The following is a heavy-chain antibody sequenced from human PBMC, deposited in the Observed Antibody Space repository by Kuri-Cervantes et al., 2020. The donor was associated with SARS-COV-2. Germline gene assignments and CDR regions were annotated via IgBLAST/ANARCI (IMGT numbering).Heavy chain of an antibody. CDR3: ATQRGYCSSTSCSLP. J-gene: IGHJ5*02. CDR2: ISSSGSTI. CDR1: GFTFSDYY. Sequence: GGSLRLSCAASGFTFSDYYMSWIRQAPGKGLEWVSYISSSGSTIYYADSVKGRFTISRDNAKNSLYLQMNSLRAEDTAVYYCATQRGYCSSTSCSLPWGQGTLVTVSS. D-gene: IGHD2-2*01. V-gene: IGHV3-11*04.